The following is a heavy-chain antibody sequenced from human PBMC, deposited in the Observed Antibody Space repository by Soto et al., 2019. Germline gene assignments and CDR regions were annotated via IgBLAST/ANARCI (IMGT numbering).Heavy chain of an antibody. D-gene: IGHD3-3*01. V-gene: IGHV1-18*04. CDR2: ISAYNGNT. Sequence: ASVKVSCKASGYTFTSYGISWVRQAPGQGLEWMGWISAYNGNTNYAQKLQGRVTMTTDTSTSTAYMELRSLRSDDTAVYYCARVGFDFWSGYSFDYWGQGTLVTVS. J-gene: IGHJ4*02. CDR3: ARVGFDFWSGYSFDY. CDR1: GYTFTSYG.